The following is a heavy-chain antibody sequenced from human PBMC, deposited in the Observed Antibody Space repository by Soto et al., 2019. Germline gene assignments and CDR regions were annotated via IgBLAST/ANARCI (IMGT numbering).Heavy chain of an antibody. CDR1: GGSFSGYY. CDR3: ARGRRGIAVAGTGWFDP. J-gene: IGHJ5*02. D-gene: IGHD6-19*01. CDR2: INHSGST. Sequence: PSETLSLTCAVYGGSFSGYYWSWIRQPPGKGLEWIGEINHSGSTNYNPSLKSRVTISVDTSKNQFSLKLSSVTAADTAVYYCARGRRGIAVAGTGWFDPWGQGTLVTVSS. V-gene: IGHV4-34*01.